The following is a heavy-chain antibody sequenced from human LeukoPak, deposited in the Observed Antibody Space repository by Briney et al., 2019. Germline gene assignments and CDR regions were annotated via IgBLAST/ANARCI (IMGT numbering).Heavy chain of an antibody. J-gene: IGHJ6*03. CDR1: GFTFSDYE. CDR2: ISTSGSII. Sequence: GGSLRLSCAASGFTFSDYEMNWVRQAPGKGLEWVTHISTSGSIIHYADSVEGRFTISRDNAKNSLYLQMNSLRAEDTAVYYCARARRGGSYRYYYYYMDVWGKGTTVTVSS. V-gene: IGHV3-48*03. CDR3: ARARRGGSYRYYYYYMDV. D-gene: IGHD3-16*02.